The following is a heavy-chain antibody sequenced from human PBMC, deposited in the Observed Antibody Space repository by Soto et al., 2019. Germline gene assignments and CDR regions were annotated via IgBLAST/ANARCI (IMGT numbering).Heavy chain of an antibody. V-gene: IGHV1-46*01. CDR1: GYTFTSYY. CDR2: INPSGGST. CDR3: ARDHRSVPLRSTHIEEGNYYYYGMDV. J-gene: IGHJ6*02. D-gene: IGHD2-2*01. Sequence: GASVKVSCKASGYTFTSYYMHWVRQAPGQGLEWMGIINPSGGSTSYAQKFQGRVTMTRDTSTSTVYMELSSLRSEDTAVYYCARDHRSVPLRSTHIEEGNYYYYGMDVWGQGTTVTVSS.